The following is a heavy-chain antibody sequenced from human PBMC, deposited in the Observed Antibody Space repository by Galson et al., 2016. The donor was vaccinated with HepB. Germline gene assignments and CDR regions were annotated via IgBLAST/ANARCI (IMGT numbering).Heavy chain of an antibody. J-gene: IGHJ6*02. CDR1: GFTFSSHS. D-gene: IGHD3-3*01. CDR3: ARGLRWSGFFKSYFYYGLDV. Sequence: SLRLSCAASGFTFSSHSMHWARQAPGKGLEWVAVISHDGGNHFYADSVKGRFTISRDNSKNTLYLQMNRLKPDDTAVYFCARGLRWSGFFKSYFYYGLDVWGQGTTVTVSS. V-gene: IGHV3-30-3*01. CDR2: ISHDGGNH.